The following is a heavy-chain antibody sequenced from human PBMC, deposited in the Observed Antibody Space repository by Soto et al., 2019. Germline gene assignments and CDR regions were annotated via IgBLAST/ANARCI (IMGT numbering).Heavy chain of an antibody. CDR3: AKGYYYDSSGYYPQYY. CDR1: GFTFSSYG. CDR2: ISYDGSNK. V-gene: IGHV3-30*18. Sequence: LRLSCAASGFTFSSYGMHWVRQAPGKGLEWVTVISYDGSNKYYADSVKGRFTISRDNSKNTLYLQMNSLRAEDTAVYYCAKGYYYDSSGYYPQYYWGQGTLVTVSS. D-gene: IGHD3-22*01. J-gene: IGHJ4*02.